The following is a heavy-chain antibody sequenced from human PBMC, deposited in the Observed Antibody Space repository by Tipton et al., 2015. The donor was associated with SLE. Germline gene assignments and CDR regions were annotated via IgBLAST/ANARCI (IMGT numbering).Heavy chain of an antibody. CDR3: AKDLDRGSGSLY. D-gene: IGHD3-10*01. CDR2: ISYDGSNK. Sequence: SLRLSCAASGFSFSTYAMHWVRQAPGKGLEWVAVISYDGSNKYSADSVKGRFTISRDVSKSTLFLQMNSLRVEDTAVYYCAKDLDRGSGSLYWGQGALVTVSS. J-gene: IGHJ1*01. V-gene: IGHV3-30*04. CDR1: GFSFSTYA.